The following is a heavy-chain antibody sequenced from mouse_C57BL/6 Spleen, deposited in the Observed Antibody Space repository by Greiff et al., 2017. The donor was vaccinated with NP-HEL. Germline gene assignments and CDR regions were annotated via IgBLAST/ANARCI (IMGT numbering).Heavy chain of an antibody. D-gene: IGHD1-1*01. V-gene: IGHV5-16*01. Sequence: DVKLVESEGGLVQPGSSMKLSCTASGFTFSDYYMAWVRQVPEKGLEWVANINYDGSSTYYLDSLKSRFIISRDNAKNILYLQMGSLKSEDTATYYCARDRAYYYGSSYVRYFDVWGTGTTVTVSS. CDR1: GFTFSDYY. J-gene: IGHJ1*03. CDR2: INYDGSST. CDR3: ARDRAYYYGSSYVRYFDV.